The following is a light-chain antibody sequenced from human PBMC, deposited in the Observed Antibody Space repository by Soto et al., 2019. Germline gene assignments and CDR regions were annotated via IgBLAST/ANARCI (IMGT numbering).Light chain of an antibody. CDR2: GAS. CDR3: QQYINWPLT. Sequence: EIVMTQSPATLSVSPGERATLSCRASQSVSSNLAWYQQEPGQAPRLLIYGASTRATGVPARFSGSGSGTEFTLTISSLQSEDFAVYYCQQYINWPLTFGGGTKVEIK. V-gene: IGKV3-15*01. J-gene: IGKJ4*01. CDR1: QSVSSN.